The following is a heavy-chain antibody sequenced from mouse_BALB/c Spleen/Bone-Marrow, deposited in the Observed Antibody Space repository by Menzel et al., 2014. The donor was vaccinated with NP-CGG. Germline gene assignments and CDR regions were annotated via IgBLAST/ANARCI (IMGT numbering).Heavy chain of an antibody. J-gene: IGHJ2*01. CDR3: TRGGNWDDFDY. CDR2: ISSGSSNI. V-gene: IGHV5-17*02. Sequence: EVNVVESGGGLVQPGGSRKLSCAASGFTFSSFGMHRVRQAPEKGLEWVAYISSGSSNIYYEDTVKGRFTISRDNPKNTLFLQMTSLRSEDTAMYYCTRGGNWDDFDYWGQGTTLTVSP. D-gene: IGHD4-1*01. CDR1: GFTFSSFG.